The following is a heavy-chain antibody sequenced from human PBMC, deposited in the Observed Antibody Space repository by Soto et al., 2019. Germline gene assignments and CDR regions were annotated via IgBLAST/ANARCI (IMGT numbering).Heavy chain of an antibody. J-gene: IGHJ6*02. CDR1: GGSFSGYY. V-gene: IGHV4-34*01. D-gene: IGHD5-18*01. CDR3: ARGVLWLDYYYGMDV. CDR2: INHSGST. Sequence: QVQLQQWGAGLLKPSETLSLTCAVYGGSFSGYYWSWIRQPPGKGLEWIGEINHSGSTNYNPSLKSRVTISVDPSKNQFSLKLSSVTAADTAVYYCARGVLWLDYYYGMDVWGQGTTVTVSS.